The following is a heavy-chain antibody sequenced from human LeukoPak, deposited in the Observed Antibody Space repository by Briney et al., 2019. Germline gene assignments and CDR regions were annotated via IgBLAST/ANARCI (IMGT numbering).Heavy chain of an antibody. J-gene: IGHJ5*02. CDR1: GFTFSNYA. CDR3: ARDLGQYYGTSDNWFDP. CDR2: ISGSGDRT. V-gene: IGHV3-23*01. Sequence: GGSLRLSCAASGFTFSNYAMSWVRQAPGKGLEWVSSISGSGDRTYHADSMKGRFIISRDKSKNTLNLQMNRLRAEDTAVYYCARDLGQYYGTSDNWFDPWGQGTLVTVSS. D-gene: IGHD3-10*01.